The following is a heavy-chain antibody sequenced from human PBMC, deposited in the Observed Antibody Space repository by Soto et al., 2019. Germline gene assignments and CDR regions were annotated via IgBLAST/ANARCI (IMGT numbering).Heavy chain of an antibody. D-gene: IGHD2-15*01. CDR2: ISSSGSTI. J-gene: IGHJ6*02. V-gene: IGHV3-48*03. CDR3: ARDGIVVVVAATPYYYGMDV. CDR1: GFTFSSYE. Sequence: GGSLRLSCAASGFTFSSYEMNWVRQAPGKGLEWVSYISSSGSTIYYADSVKGRFTISRDNAKNSLYLQMNSLRAEDTAVYYCARDGIVVVVAATPYYYGMDVWGQGTTVTVS.